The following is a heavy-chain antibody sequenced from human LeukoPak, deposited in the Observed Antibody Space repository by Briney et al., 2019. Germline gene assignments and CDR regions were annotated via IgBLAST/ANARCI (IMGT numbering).Heavy chain of an antibody. D-gene: IGHD2-15*01. CDR2: IYYSGST. CDR1: GGSISSSSYY. J-gene: IGHJ5*02. CDR3: ARQDCSGGSCYSEGWFDP. V-gene: IGHV4-39*01. Sequence: KPSETLSLTCTVSGGSISSSSYYWGWIRQPPGKGLEWIGSIYYSGSTYYNPSLKSRVTISVDTSKNQFSLKLSSVTAADTAVYYCARQDCSGGSCYSEGWFDPWGQGTLVTVSS.